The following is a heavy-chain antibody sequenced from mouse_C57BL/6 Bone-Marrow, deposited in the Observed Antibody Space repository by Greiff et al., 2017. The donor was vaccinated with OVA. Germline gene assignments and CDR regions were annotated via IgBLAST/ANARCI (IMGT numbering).Heavy chain of an antibody. CDR3: ARGAY. V-gene: IGHV1-80*01. CDR2: IYPGDGDT. CDR1: GSAFSNYW. Sequence: LVEPEASVKISCNASGSAFSNYWMNWVKQRPGKGLEWIGQIYPGDGDTNYNGKFKGKATLTADKSSSTAYMHLSSLTSEDSAVYFCARGAYWGQGTLVTVSA. J-gene: IGHJ3*01.